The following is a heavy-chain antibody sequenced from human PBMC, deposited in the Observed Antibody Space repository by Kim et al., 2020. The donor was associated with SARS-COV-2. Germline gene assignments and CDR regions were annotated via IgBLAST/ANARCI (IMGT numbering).Heavy chain of an antibody. CDR3: ARVSFRTQYSSSWYGANWFDP. CDR1: GGSFSGYY. J-gene: IGHJ5*02. CDR2: INHSGST. D-gene: IGHD6-13*01. Sequence: SETLSLTCAVYGGSFSGYYWSWIRQPPGKGLEWIGEINHSGSTNYNPSLKSRVTISVDTSKNQFSLKLSSVTAADTAVYYCARVSFRTQYSSSWYGANWFDPWGQGTLVTVSS. V-gene: IGHV4-34*01.